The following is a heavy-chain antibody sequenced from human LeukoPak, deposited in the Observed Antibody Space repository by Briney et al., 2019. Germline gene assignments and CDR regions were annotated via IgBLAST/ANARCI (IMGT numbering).Heavy chain of an antibody. CDR1: GYTFTGYY. CDR3: ARVGYYDYVWVSFPPDY. J-gene: IGHJ4*02. D-gene: IGHD3-16*01. CDR2: INPNSGGT. V-gene: IGHV1-2*02. Sequence: ASVKVSCKASGYTFTGYYMHWVRQAPGQGLEWMGWINPNSGGTNYAQKFQGRVTMTRDTSISTAYMELSRLRSDDTAVYYCARVGYYDYVWVSFPPDYWGQGTLVTVSS.